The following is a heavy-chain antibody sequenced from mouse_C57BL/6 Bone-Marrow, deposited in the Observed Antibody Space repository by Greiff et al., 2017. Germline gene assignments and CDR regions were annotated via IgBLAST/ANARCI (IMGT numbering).Heavy chain of an antibody. Sequence: VQLVESGPELVKPGASVKISCKASGYAFSSSWMNWVKQRPGKGLEWIGRIYPGDGDTNSNGKFKGKATLTADKSSSTAYMQLSILTSEDSAVYFCARRRGFAYWGQGTLVTVSA. CDR2: IYPGDGDT. CDR3: ARRRGFAY. V-gene: IGHV1-82*01. J-gene: IGHJ3*01. CDR1: GYAFSSSW.